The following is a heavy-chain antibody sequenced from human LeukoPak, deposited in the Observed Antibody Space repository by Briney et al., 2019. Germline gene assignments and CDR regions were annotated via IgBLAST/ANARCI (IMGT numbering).Heavy chain of an antibody. CDR1: GFTFSSYG. V-gene: IGHV3-33*06. J-gene: IGHJ4*02. CDR3: AKTTVARPYYFDY. CDR2: IWYDGSNK. D-gene: IGHD4-11*01. Sequence: GRPLRLSCAVSGFTFSSYGTHWVRQAPGKGLEWVAVIWYDGSNKYYADSVKGRFTISRDNSKNTLYLQMNSLRAEDTAVYYCAKTTVARPYYFDYWGQGTLVTVSS.